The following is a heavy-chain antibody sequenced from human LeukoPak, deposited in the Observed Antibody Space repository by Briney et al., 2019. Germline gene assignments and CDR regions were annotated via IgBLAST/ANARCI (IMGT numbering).Heavy chain of an antibody. CDR3: ASLTIAVAGPRFDY. CDR2: IYYTGST. V-gene: IGHV4-59*01. J-gene: IGHJ4*02. D-gene: IGHD6-19*01. Sequence: PSETLSLTCTVSGGSISSYYWSWIRQPPGKGLEWFGYIYYTGSTNYNPSLKSRVTISLDTSKNQFSLKLSSVTAADTAVYYCASLTIAVAGPRFDYWGQGTLVTVSS. CDR1: GGSISSYY.